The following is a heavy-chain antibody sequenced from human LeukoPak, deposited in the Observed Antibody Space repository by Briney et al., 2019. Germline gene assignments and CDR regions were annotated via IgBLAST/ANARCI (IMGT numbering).Heavy chain of an antibody. V-gene: IGHV1-24*01. CDR1: GYTLTELS. CDR2: FDPEDGET. Sequence: ASVKVSCKVSGYTLTELSMHWVRQAPGKGLEWMGGFDPEDGETIYAQKFQGRVTMTEDTSTDTAYMELSSLRSEDTAVYYCATILHLGLWFRELQLDYWGQGTLVTVSS. D-gene: IGHD3-10*01. J-gene: IGHJ4*02. CDR3: ATILHLGLWFRELQLDY.